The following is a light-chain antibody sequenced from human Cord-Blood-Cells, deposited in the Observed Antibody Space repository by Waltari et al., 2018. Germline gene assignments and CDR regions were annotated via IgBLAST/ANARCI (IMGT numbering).Light chain of an antibody. CDR1: RSNIGSNY. CDR3: AAWDESLSGGG. Sequence: QSVMTQPPSASGTPGQRVTISCSGRRSNIGSNYVYWYQHLPGTAPKLLIYRNNPRPSGVPDRVSGSKSGTSASLDISGLRSEDEADYYCAAWDESLSGGGIGGGKKLTVI. J-gene: IGLJ2*01. V-gene: IGLV1-47*01. CDR2: RNN.